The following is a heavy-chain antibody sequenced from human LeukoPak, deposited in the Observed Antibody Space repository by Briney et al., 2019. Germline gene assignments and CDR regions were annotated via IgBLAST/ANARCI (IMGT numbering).Heavy chain of an antibody. V-gene: IGHV4-59*08. CDR1: DDSISSYY. J-gene: IGHJ3*01. CDR2: THYSGNT. CDR3: ARWGGTLNAFDV. Sequence: SETLSPTCRVSDDSISSYYWNWIRQPPGKPLEWIGYTHYSGNTNYNPSLKSRVTTLVDMSKNQFSLKLSSVTAADTAVYYCARWGGTLNAFDVWGQGTLVTVSS. D-gene: IGHD1-26*01.